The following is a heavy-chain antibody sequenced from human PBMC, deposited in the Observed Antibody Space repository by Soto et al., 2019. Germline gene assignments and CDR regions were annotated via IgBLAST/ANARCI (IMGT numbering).Heavy chain of an antibody. CDR1: GFTFSNAW. Sequence: GGSLRLSCAASGFTFSNAWMSWVRQAPGKGLEWVGRIKSKTDGGTTDYAAPVKGRFTISRDDSKNTLYLQMNSLKTEDTAVYYCTTPYDSSGYYYGDFVYWGQGTLVTVSS. J-gene: IGHJ4*02. V-gene: IGHV3-15*01. D-gene: IGHD3-22*01. CDR2: IKSKTDGGTT. CDR3: TTPYDSSGYYYGDFVY.